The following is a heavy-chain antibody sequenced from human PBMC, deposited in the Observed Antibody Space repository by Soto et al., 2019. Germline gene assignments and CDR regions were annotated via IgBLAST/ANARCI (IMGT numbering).Heavy chain of an antibody. V-gene: IGHV1-8*01. CDR2: MNPNSGNT. CDR1: GYTFTSYD. J-gene: IGHJ6*03. Sequence: ASVKVSCKASGYTFTSYDINWVRQATGQGLEWMGWMNPNSGNTGYAQKFQGRVTMTRNTSISTAYMELSSLRSEDTAVYYCARSVDAGSSGWYGQAKYYYYMYVRGQGTTVTVSS. CDR3: ARSVDAGSSGWYGQAKYYYYMYV. D-gene: IGHD6-19*01.